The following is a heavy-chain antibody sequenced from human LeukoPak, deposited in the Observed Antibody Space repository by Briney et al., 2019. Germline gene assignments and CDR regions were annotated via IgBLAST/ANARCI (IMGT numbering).Heavy chain of an antibody. J-gene: IGHJ4*02. CDR3: ASGLRDGYNSVDY. CDR2: IYYSGST. V-gene: IGHV4-30-4*08. CDR1: GGSISSGDYY. Sequence: PSETLSLTCTVSGGSISSGDYYWSWIRQPPGKGLEWIGYIYYSGSTYYNPSLKSRVTISVDTSKNQFSLKLSSVTAADTAVYYCASGLRDGYNSVDYWGQGTLVTVSS. D-gene: IGHD5-24*01.